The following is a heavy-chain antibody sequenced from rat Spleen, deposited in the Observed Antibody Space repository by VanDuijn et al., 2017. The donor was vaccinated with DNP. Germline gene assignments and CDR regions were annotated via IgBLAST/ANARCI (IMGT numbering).Heavy chain of an antibody. CDR2: ITSDGGST. CDR1: GFTFSSYW. CDR3: ANYNYYDGTY. V-gene: IGHV5-58*01. J-gene: IGHJ2*01. Sequence: EVQLVESGGDLVQPGRSLKLSCVASGFTFSSYWMYWIRQAPGKGLEWVASITSDGGSTYYPDSVKGRFTISRDNAENTVYLQMNSLRSEDTATYYCANYNYYDGTYWGQGVMVTVSS. D-gene: IGHD1-12*02.